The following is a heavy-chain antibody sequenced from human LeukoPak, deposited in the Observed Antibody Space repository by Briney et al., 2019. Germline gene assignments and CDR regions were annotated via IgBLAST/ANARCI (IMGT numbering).Heavy chain of an antibody. J-gene: IGHJ4*02. Sequence: ASVKVSCKASGYTFISYYMHWVRQAPGQGLEWMGIINPSGGSTSYAQKFQGRVTMTRDTSTSTVYMELSSLRSEDTAVYYCASLGGSYSSSSRPFDYWGQGTLVTVSS. V-gene: IGHV1-46*03. D-gene: IGHD6-6*01. CDR2: INPSGGST. CDR1: GYTFISYY. CDR3: ASLGGSYSSSSRPFDY.